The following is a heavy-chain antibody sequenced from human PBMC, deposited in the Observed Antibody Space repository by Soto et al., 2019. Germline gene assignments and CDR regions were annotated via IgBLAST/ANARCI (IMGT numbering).Heavy chain of an antibody. Sequence: QVQLVESGGGVVQPGRSLRLSCAPSGFTFSSYTMHWVRQAPGKGLEWVAVISYDGSNKYYADSVKGRFTISRDNSNNTLYLQMNSLRAEDTALYYCARGGNPFDYWGQGTLVTVSS. J-gene: IGHJ4*02. V-gene: IGHV3-30-3*01. CDR3: ARGGNPFDY. CDR2: ISYDGSNK. CDR1: GFTFSSYT.